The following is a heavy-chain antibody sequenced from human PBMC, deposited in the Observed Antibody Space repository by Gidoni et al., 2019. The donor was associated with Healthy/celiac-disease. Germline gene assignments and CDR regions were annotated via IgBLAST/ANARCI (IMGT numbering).Heavy chain of an antibody. Sequence: QVQLVQSGAEVKKPGASVKVPCKASGYTFPCYYMHWLRQAPGQGLEWMGWLNPNSGGTNYAQKFQGGVTMTRDTSISTAYMELSRLRSDDTAVYYCARARKIAVASLNWFDPWGQGTLVTVSS. V-gene: IGHV1-2*02. CDR1: GYTFPCYY. D-gene: IGHD6-19*01. CDR3: ARARKIAVASLNWFDP. CDR2: LNPNSGGT. J-gene: IGHJ5*02.